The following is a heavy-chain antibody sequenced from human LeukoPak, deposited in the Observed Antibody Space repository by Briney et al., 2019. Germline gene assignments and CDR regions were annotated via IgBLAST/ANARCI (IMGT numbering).Heavy chain of an antibody. V-gene: IGHV3-30*18. CDR1: GFSFNMHA. J-gene: IGHJ4*02. CDR3: AKVYCGGDCYPHFDY. Sequence: PGGSLRLSCGASGFSFNMHAMHWVRQAPGKGLEWVAVISYDGIKKYFADSVKGRFTISRDNSKNTLYLQMNSLRAEDTAVYYCAKVYCGGDCYPHFDYWGQGSLVTVSS. CDR2: ISYDGIKK. D-gene: IGHD2-21*02.